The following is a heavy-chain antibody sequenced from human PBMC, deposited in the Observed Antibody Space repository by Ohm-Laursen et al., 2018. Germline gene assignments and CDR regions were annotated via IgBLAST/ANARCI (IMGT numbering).Heavy chain of an antibody. CDR3: AGNDFWSGPYYIY. Sequence: SLRLSCAASGFTFSDYYMSWIRQAPGKGLEWVSYISNSDSTIYYADSVKGRFTISRDNAKNSLYLQMNSLRAEDTAVYYCAGNDFWSGPYYIYWGQGTLVTVSS. D-gene: IGHD3-3*01. CDR2: ISNSDSTI. CDR1: GFTFSDYY. V-gene: IGHV3-11*01. J-gene: IGHJ4*02.